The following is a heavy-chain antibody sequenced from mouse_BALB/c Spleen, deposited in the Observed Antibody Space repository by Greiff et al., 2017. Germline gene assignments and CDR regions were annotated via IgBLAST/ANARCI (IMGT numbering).Heavy chain of an antibody. V-gene: IGHV1-4*01. Sequence: VQLKQSGAELARPGASVKMSCKASGYTFTSYTMHWVKQRPGQGLEWIGYINPSSGYTNYNQKFKDKATLTADKSSSTAYMQLSSLTSEDSAVYYCAREYYGHAMDYWGQGTSVTVSS. J-gene: IGHJ4*01. CDR2: INPSSGYT. CDR1: GYTFTSYT. CDR3: AREYYGHAMDY. D-gene: IGHD1-1*01.